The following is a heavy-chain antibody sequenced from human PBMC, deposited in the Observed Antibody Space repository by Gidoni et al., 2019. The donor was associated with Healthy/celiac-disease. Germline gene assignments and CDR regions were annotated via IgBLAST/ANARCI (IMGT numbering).Heavy chain of an antibody. CDR1: GFTFSSYG. CDR3: ARDRSVIAVAGVDY. V-gene: IGHV3-33*01. D-gene: IGHD6-19*01. Sequence: QVQLVESGGGVVQPGRSLRLSCAAAGFTFSSYGRHWVRQAHGKGLEWVAVIWYDGSNKYYADSVKGRFTISRDNSKNTLYLQMNSLRAEDTAVYYCARDRSVIAVAGVDYWGQGTLVTVSS. CDR2: IWYDGSNK. J-gene: IGHJ4*02.